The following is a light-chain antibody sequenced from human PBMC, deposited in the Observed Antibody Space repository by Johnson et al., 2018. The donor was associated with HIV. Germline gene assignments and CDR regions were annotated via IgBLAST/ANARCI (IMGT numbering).Light chain of an antibody. Sequence: QSVLTQPPSVSGTPGQRVTISCSGSNSNIGSNTVNWYRHLPGTAPKLLIYTYDQRPSGIPDRFSGSKSGTSATLGITGLQTGDEADYYCGIWDASLSANVFGPGTKVTVL. CDR3: GIWDASLSANV. V-gene: IGLV1-51*01. J-gene: IGLJ1*01. CDR2: TYD. CDR1: NSNIGSNT.